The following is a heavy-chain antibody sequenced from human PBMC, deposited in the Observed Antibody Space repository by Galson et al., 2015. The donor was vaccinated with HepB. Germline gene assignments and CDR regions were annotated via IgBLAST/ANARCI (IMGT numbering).Heavy chain of an antibody. CDR3: ARDPDATDKYDFWSGLLDY. J-gene: IGHJ4*02. Sequence: SLRLSCAGSGFSLSSYTIHWVRQAPGKGLEWVAVISYDGSNKYYADSVKGRFTISRDNSKNTLYLQMNSLRAEDTAVYYCARDPDATDKYDFWSGLLDYWGQGTLVTVSS. CDR2: ISYDGSNK. V-gene: IGHV3-30*04. CDR1: GFSLSSYT. D-gene: IGHD3-3*01.